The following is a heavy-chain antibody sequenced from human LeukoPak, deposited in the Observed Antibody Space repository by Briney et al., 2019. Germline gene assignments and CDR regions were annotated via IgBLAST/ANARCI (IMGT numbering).Heavy chain of an antibody. CDR2: LNPNTGDT. D-gene: IGHD2-15*01. CDR3: AREPDSGPAL. V-gene: IGHV1-2*02. Sequence: ASVKVSCTPSGYNFAHYHTHWVDPAPGQGLECMGSLNPNTGDTLLAQKFQGRVTMTRDTSITVGYMELSSLTFDDRGVYYCAREPDSGPALWGQGTLVTVAS. CDR1: GYNFAHYH. J-gene: IGHJ4*02.